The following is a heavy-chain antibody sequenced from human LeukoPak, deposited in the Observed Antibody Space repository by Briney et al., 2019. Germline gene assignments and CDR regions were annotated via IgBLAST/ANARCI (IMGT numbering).Heavy chain of an antibody. J-gene: IGHJ3*02. CDR3: ARAAAGMRDRAFDI. V-gene: IGHV4-4*02. Sequence: SETLSLTCAVSGGSISSSNWWSWVHQPPGKGLEWIGEIYHSGSTNYNPSLKSRVTISVDKSKNQFSLKLSSVTAADTAVYYCARAAAGMRDRAFDIWGQGTMVTVSS. D-gene: IGHD6-13*01. CDR2: IYHSGST. CDR1: GGSISSSNW.